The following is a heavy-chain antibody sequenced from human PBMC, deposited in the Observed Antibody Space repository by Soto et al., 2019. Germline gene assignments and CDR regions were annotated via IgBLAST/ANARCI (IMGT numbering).Heavy chain of an antibody. Sequence: SETLSLTCTVSGASISPYYWTWIRQPPGKGLEWIGYIFSSGNTNYNPSLKSRVTISVDTSKYQFSLKLSSVTAADTAVYYCARALGYQLLYPLYYYGMDVWGQGTTVTVSS. J-gene: IGHJ6*02. CDR2: IFSSGNT. V-gene: IGHV4-59*01. D-gene: IGHD2-2*02. CDR3: ARALGYQLLYPLYYYGMDV. CDR1: GASISPYY.